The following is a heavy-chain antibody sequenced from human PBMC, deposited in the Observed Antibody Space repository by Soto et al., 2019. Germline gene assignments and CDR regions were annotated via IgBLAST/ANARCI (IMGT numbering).Heavy chain of an antibody. CDR2: ISYDGSNK. CDR3: AKGLLWVGEFGPHGFAF. V-gene: IGHV3-30*18. Sequence: QVLLVESGGGVVQPGRSLRLSCAASGFTFSSYAMHWVRQAPGKGLEWVAVISYDGSNKYYGDSVKGRFSISRDNSKNALELQMNSLRAEDTAGYYCAKGLLWVGEFGPHGFAFWGQGTMVTVSS. CDR1: GFTFSSYA. D-gene: IGHD3-10*01. J-gene: IGHJ3*01.